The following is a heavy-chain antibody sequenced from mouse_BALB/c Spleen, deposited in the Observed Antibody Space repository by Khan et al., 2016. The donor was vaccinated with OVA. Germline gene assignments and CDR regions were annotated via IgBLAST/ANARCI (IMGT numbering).Heavy chain of an antibody. D-gene: IGHD1-1*01. CDR3: VRSFHDGSSTWFAY. CDR1: GYPLTSYW. J-gene: IGHJ3*01. CDR2: IDPSDSYT. Sequence: QVQLQQSGAELVKPGASVKLSCKASGYPLTSYWLHWVKQRPGQGLEWIGEIDPSDSYTNYNQKFTGQATVSVDKSSSTTYMQLSSLTSEDSAVYYCVRSFHDGSSTWFAYWGQGTLVTVSA. V-gene: IGHV1-69*02.